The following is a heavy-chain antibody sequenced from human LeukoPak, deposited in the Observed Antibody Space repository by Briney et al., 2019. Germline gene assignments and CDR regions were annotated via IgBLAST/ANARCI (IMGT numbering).Heavy chain of an antibody. CDR1: GYTFTGYY. CDR2: INPNSGGT. V-gene: IGHV1-2*02. D-gene: IGHD4-17*01. CDR3: ARDAMTTVTKFDY. J-gene: IGHJ4*02. Sequence: GASVKVSCKASGYTFTGYYMHWVRQAPGQGLEWMGWINPNSGGTNYAQKFQGRVTMTRDTSISTAYMELRSLRSDDTAVYYCARDAMTTVTKFDYWGQGTLVTVSS.